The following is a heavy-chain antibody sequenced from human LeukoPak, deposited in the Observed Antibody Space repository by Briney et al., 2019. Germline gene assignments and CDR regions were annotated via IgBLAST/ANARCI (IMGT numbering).Heavy chain of an antibody. CDR1: GVSINSGGFY. Sequence: SETLSLTCTVSGVSINSGGFYWNWIRQPPGKGLEWIGYIHHSGTTSYNPSLKSRITISVDPSMNQFSLKLTSMTAADTAVYYCAGRGYAMAYWGQGTLVTVSS. CDR2: IHHSGTT. D-gene: IGHD5-12*01. CDR3: AGRGYAMAY. V-gene: IGHV4-30-4*08. J-gene: IGHJ4*02.